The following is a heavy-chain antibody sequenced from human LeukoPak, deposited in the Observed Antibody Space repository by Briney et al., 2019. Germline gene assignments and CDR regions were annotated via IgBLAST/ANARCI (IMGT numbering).Heavy chain of an antibody. V-gene: IGHV4-61*01. D-gene: IGHD3-9*01. J-gene: IGHJ4*02. CDR1: GGSVSSGSYY. CDR2: IYYSGST. CDR3: ARLPYYDILTGYIDY. Sequence: PSETLSLTCTVSGGSVSSGSYYWSWIRQPPGKGLEWIGYIYYSGSTNYDPSLKSRVTISVDTSKNQFSLKLSPVTAADTAVYYCARLPYYDILTGYIDYWGQGTLVTVSS.